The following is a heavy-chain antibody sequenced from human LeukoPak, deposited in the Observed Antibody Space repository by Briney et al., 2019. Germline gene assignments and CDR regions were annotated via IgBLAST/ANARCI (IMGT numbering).Heavy chain of an antibody. Sequence: GGSRRLSCTASGFTFGDYAMTWVRQAPGKGLEWVGFIASETYGGTAEYAASVKGRFIISRDDSKSIAYLQMNSLKTEDTAVYYCTRDQTPYYWGQGTLVTVSS. CDR3: TRDQTPYY. V-gene: IGHV3-49*04. CDR1: GFTFGDYA. J-gene: IGHJ4*02. CDR2: IASETYGGTA.